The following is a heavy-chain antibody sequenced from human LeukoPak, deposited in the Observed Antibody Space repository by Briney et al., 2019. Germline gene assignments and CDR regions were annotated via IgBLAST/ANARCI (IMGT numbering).Heavy chain of an antibody. CDR2: ISSSSSYI. Sequence: GGSLRLSCAASGFTFSSYSMNWFRQAPGKGLEWVSSISSSSSYIYYADSVKGRFTISRDNAKSSLYLQMNSLRAEDTAVYYCARGMSGYHTNDAFDIWGQGTMVTVSS. D-gene: IGHD3-3*01. V-gene: IGHV3-21*01. J-gene: IGHJ3*02. CDR1: GFTFSSYS. CDR3: ARGMSGYHTNDAFDI.